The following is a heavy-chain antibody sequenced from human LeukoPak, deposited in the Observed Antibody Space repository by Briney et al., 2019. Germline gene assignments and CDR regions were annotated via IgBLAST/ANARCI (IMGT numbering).Heavy chain of an antibody. CDR3: GKDRSFWNGADPDF. Sequence: GGSLRLSCGASGFMFRNYSMTWVRQGPGKGLERVAGISGSGDTTNYEECVRGRFTISRDNAQNMLYLEMNSLRGDDTAVYYCGKDRSFWNGADPDFWGQGTLVTVSS. CDR1: GFMFRNYS. J-gene: IGHJ4*02. CDR2: ISGSGDTT. D-gene: IGHD3-3*01. V-gene: IGHV3-23*01.